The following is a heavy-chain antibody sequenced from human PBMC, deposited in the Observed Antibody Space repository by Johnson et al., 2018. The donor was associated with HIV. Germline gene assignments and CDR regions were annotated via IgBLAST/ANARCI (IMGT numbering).Heavy chain of an antibody. CDR3: ARDGWGSRGWDDAFDI. CDR1: GFTFGDYA. CDR2: IYSGCST. V-gene: IGHV3-66*02. Sequence: VQLVESGGGLVQPGRSLRLSCAASGFTFGDYAMHWVRQRPGKGLEWVSVIYSGCSTYYADSVKGRFTISRDNSKNTLYLQMNSLRAEDTAVYYCARDGWGSRGWDDAFDIWGQGTMVTVSS. J-gene: IGHJ3*02. D-gene: IGHD5-24*01.